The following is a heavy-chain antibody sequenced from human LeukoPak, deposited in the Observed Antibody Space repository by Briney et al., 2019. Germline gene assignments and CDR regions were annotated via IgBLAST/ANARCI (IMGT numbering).Heavy chain of an antibody. J-gene: IGHJ6*03. CDR2: INHSGST. D-gene: IGHD6-19*01. CDR3: ARVSGQFYFYYYMDV. Sequence: SGTLSLTCAVYGGSFSGYYWSWIRQPPGKGLEWIGEINHSGSTNYNPSLKSRVTISVDTSKNQFSLKLSSVTAADTAVYYCARVSGQFYFYYYMDVWGKGTTVTISS. CDR1: GGSFSGYY. V-gene: IGHV4-34*01.